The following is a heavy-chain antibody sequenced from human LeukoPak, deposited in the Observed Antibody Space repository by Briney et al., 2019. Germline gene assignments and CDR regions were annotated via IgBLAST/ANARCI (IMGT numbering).Heavy chain of an antibody. V-gene: IGHV1-69*13. D-gene: IGHD2-21*01. J-gene: IGHJ6*03. CDR3: ARAPYCGGDCYSPAFNYYYYMDV. Sequence: GASVKVSCKASGGTFSSYAISWVRQAPGQGLEWMGGIIPIFGTANYAQKLQGRVTITADESTSTAYMELSSLRSEDTAVYYCARAPYCGGDCYSPAFNYYYYMDVWGKGTTVTVSS. CDR2: IIPIFGTA. CDR1: GGTFSSYA.